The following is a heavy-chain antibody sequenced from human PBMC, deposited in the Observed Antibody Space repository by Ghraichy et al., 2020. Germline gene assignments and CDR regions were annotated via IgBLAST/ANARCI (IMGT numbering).Heavy chain of an antibody. CDR2: T. CDR3: ARARFLELSQDYYGLDV. Sequence: TNYNPSLKSRVTMSEDTSKNQFSLKLSSVTAADTAVYYCARARFLELSQDYYGLDVWGQ. V-gene: IGHV4-34*01. J-gene: IGHJ6*02. D-gene: IGHD3-3*01.